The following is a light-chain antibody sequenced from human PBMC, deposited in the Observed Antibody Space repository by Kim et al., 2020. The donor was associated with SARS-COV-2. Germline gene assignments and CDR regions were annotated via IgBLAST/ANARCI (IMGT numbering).Light chain of an antibody. CDR2: AAS. CDR3: QKCDSAPWT. V-gene: IGKV1-27*01. Sequence: ASVGDRVTITCRASQDISNYLAWFQLKPGKAPKLLFYAASALQQGVPSRFSGSGSGTDFTLTVTSLQPEDVATYYCQKCDSAPWTFGQGTKVDIK. CDR1: QDISNY. J-gene: IGKJ1*01.